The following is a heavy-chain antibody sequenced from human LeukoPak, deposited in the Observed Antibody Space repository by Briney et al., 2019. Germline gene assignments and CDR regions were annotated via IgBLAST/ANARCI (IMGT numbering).Heavy chain of an antibody. D-gene: IGHD3-3*01. V-gene: IGHV3-21*01. CDR2: ISRNSAFI. J-gene: IGHJ6*04. CDR1: GFTFTTYD. CDR3: ARDDDSRARASGLDG. Sequence: KAGGSLRLSCAASGFTFTTYDMNWVRQAPGKGLEWVSYISRNSAFIYYADSVKGRFTISRDNAKNSLYLQMNSLGGDDTAVYYCARDDDSRARASGLDGWGKGTTVTVAS.